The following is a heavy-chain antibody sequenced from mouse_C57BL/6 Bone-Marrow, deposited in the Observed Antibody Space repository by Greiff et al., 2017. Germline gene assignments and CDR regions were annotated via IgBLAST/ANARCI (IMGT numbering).Heavy chain of an antibody. J-gene: IGHJ1*03. Sequence: QVQLQQPGAGLVRPGTSVKLSCTASGYTFTSYWMPWVKQRPGQGLEWIGVIDPSDSYTNYNQKFKGKATLTVDTSSSTAYMQLSSLTSEDSAVDYCAGSTWYCDVWGTGTTVTVSS. CDR3: AGSTWYCDV. CDR2: IDPSDSYT. V-gene: IGHV1-59*01. D-gene: IGHD1-1*01. CDR1: GYTFTSYW.